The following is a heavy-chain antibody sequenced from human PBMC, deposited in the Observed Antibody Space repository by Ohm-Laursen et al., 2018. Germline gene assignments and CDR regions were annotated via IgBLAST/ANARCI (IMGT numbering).Heavy chain of an antibody. V-gene: IGHV1-8*02. CDR1: GYTFTGYY. CDR3: ARRVRRHGMDV. Sequence: ASVKVSCNASGYTFTGYYMHWVRQATGQGLEWMGWMNPNSGNTGYAQKFQGRVTMTRNTSISTAYMELSSLRSEDTAVYYCARRVRRHGMDVWGQGTTVTVSS. CDR2: MNPNSGNT. J-gene: IGHJ6*02. D-gene: IGHD2-8*01.